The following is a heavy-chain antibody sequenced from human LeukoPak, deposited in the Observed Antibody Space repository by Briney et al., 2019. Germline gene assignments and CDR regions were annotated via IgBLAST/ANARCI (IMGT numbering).Heavy chain of an antibody. J-gene: IGHJ4*02. D-gene: IGHD1-1*01. V-gene: IGHV4-34*01. Sequence: SETLSLTCAVYGGSFSGYYWSWIRQPPGKGLEWIGEINHSGSTNYNPSLKSRVTISVDTSKNQFSLKLSSVTAADTAVYYCAGGLFWYDVYYFDYWGQGTLVTVSS. CDR1: GGSFSGYY. CDR2: INHSGST. CDR3: AGGLFWYDVYYFDY.